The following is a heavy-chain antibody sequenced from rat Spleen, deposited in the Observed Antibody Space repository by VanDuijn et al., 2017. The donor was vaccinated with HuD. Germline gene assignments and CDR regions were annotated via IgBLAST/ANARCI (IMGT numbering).Heavy chain of an antibody. V-gene: IGHV5-7*01. CDR3: ANAEFGVGWFAS. CDR1: GFTFSDYN. Sequence: EVQLVESGGGLVQPGRSLKLSCAASGFTFSDYNMAWVRQAPKKGLEWVATISYDGSNTYYPDPVKGRFTISRDDPTGTLYLQMDSLRSEDTATYYCANAEFGVGWFASWGQGTLVTVSS. CDR2: ISYDGSNT. D-gene: IGHD4-3*01. J-gene: IGHJ3*01.